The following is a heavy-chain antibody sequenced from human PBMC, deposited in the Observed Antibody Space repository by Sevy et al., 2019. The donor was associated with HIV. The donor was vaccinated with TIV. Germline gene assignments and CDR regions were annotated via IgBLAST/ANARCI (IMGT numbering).Heavy chain of an antibody. CDR2: IYYTGST. J-gene: IGHJ4*02. CDR3: ARTDYYDNSGFHDY. D-gene: IGHD3-22*01. CDR1: GGSISSYH. Sequence: SETLSLTCTVSGGSISSYHWSWIRQPPGKGLEWIGYIYYTGSTNYNPSLKSRVTISLDTSKNQFSLKLSSVTAADTAVYYCARTDYYDNSGFHDYWGQGTLVTVSS. V-gene: IGHV4-59*12.